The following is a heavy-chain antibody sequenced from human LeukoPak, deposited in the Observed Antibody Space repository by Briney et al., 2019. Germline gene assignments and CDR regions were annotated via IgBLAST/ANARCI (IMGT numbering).Heavy chain of an antibody. CDR1: GGSISSSSYY. D-gene: IGHD3-22*01. CDR3: VNYYDSSDYQQPNHFDY. V-gene: IGHV4-39*01. Sequence: SETLSLTCTVSGGSISSSSYYWGGIRQAPGKGLDWIGSIYYSGSTYYNPSLKSRFTISVDTSKNQFSLKLSSVTAADTAVYYCVNYYDSSDYQQPNHFDYWGQGTLVTVSS. CDR2: IYYSGST. J-gene: IGHJ4*02.